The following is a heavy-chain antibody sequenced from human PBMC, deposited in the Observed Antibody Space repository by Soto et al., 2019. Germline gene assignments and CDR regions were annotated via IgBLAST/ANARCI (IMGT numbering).Heavy chain of an antibody. D-gene: IGHD2-2*01. J-gene: IGHJ6*03. CDR2: INHSGST. CDR3: ARGRVVPAAPGAYYYYMDV. Sequence: TSETLSLTCAVYGGSFSGYYWSWIRQPPGKGLEWIGEINHSGSTNYNPSLKSRVTISVDTSKNQFSLKLSSVTAADTAVYYCARGRVVPAAPGAYYYYMDVWGKGTTVTVSS. CDR1: GGSFSGYY. V-gene: IGHV4-34*01.